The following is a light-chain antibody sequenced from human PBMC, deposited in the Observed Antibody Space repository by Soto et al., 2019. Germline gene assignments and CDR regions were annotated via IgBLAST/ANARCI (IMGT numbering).Light chain of an antibody. V-gene: IGLV2-14*01. J-gene: IGLJ1*01. CDR1: SSDVGGYNY. CDR3: SSYTSSSTLV. Sequence: QSALTQPASVSGSPGQSITISCTGTSSDVGGYNYVSWYQQHPGKAPKLMIYEVSNRPSGDSNRFSGSKSGNTGSLTISGLQAEDEADYYCSSYTSSSTLVFGTGTKVTVL. CDR2: EVS.